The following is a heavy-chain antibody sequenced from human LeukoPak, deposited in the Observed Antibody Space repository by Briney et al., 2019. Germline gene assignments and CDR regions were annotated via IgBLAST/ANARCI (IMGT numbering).Heavy chain of an antibody. V-gene: IGHV1-2*02. D-gene: IGHD1/OR15-1a*01. CDR2: INPNSGGT. J-gene: IGHJ5*02. Sequence: ASVKVSCKASGYTFTGYYMHWVRQAPGQGLEWMGWINPNSGGTNYAQKFQGRVTMTRDTSISTAYMELSSLRSEDTAVYYCVRGLLRTKGFDPWGQGTLVTVSS. CDR1: GYTFTGYY. CDR3: VRGLLRTKGFDP.